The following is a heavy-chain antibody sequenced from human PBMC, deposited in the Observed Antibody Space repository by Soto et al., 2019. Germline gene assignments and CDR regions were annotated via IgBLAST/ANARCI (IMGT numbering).Heavy chain of an antibody. Sequence: PSETLSLTCTVSGGSISSSSYYWGWIRQPPGRGLEWIGSIYYSGSTYYNPSLKSRVTISVDTSKNQFSLKLSSVTAADTAVYYCARGNSVRSDFYGSGSYYNYYYYGMDVWGQGTTVT. J-gene: IGHJ6*02. D-gene: IGHD3-10*01. CDR1: GGSISSSSYY. CDR2: IYYSGST. V-gene: IGHV4-39*01. CDR3: ARGNSVRSDFYGSGSYYNYYYYGMDV.